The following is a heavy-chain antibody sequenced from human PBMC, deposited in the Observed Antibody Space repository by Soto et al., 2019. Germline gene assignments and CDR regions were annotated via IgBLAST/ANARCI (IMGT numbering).Heavy chain of an antibody. J-gene: IGHJ4*02. CDR3: AKLSAVRGVIIIPPDY. D-gene: IGHD3-10*01. CDR2: ISGSGGST. Sequence: GSLRLSCAASGFTFSSYAMSWVRQAPGKGLEWVSAISGSGGSTYYADSVKGRFTISRDNSKNTLYLQMNSLRAEDTAVYYCAKLSAVRGVIIIPPDYWGQGTLVTVSS. V-gene: IGHV3-23*01. CDR1: GFTFSSYA.